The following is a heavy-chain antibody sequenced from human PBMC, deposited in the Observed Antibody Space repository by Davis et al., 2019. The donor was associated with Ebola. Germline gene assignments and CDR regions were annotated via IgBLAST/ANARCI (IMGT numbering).Heavy chain of an antibody. CDR3: AGDPGVANGMDV. Sequence: PGGSLRLSCAASGFTFSSYWMHWVRQAPGKGLVWVSRINPDGSFTYYADSVKGRFTISRDSSKNTLYLQMNSLRAEDTAVYYCAGDPGVANGMDVWGKGTTVTVSS. D-gene: IGHD2-21*01. CDR2: INPDGSFT. CDR1: GFTFSSYW. J-gene: IGHJ6*04. V-gene: IGHV3-74*01.